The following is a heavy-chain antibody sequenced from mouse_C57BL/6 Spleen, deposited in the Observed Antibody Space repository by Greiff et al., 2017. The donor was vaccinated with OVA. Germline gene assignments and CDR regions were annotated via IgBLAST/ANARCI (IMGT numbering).Heavy chain of an antibody. D-gene: IGHD4-1*01. V-gene: IGHV1-54*01. CDR1: GYAFTNYL. J-gene: IGHJ4*01. CDR3: AREGTGEAMDY. Sequence: LVESGAELVRPGTSVKVSCKASGYAFTNYLIEWVKQRPGQGLEWIGVINPGSGGTNYNEKFKGKATLTADKSSSTAYMQLSSLTSEDSAVYFCAREGTGEAMDYWGQGTSVTVSS. CDR2: INPGSGGT.